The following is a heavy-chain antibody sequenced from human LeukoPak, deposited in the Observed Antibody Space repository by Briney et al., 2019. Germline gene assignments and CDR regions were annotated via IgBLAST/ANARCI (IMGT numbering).Heavy chain of an antibody. V-gene: IGHV1-18*01. CDR2: VSAYNFGT. CDR1: GYTFTSYG. Sequence: ASVKVSCRTSGYTFTSYGITWVRPAPGQGPEWMGWVSAYNFGTDYAQKFQGRVTMTADTSTGTVYMELRSLKSDDTAIYYCTRCWSFDRGYCDFWGQGTLVTVSS. CDR3: TRCWSFDRGYCDF. J-gene: IGHJ4*02.